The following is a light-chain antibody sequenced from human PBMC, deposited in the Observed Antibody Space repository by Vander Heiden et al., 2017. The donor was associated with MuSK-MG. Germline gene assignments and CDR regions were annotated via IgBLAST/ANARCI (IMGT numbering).Light chain of an antibody. CDR3: QHRDSTPRT. V-gene: IGKV1-39*01. Sequence: DVQMTQSPSSLPASVGARVTITCRASQGIDNYLNWFQHKGGEAPRLLIYASSTLQSEVPSRFSGSGSGTDFTLTISRLQPEDFATYYCQHRDSTPRTFGQGTKVEVK. CDR1: QGIDNY. J-gene: IGKJ1*01. CDR2: ASS.